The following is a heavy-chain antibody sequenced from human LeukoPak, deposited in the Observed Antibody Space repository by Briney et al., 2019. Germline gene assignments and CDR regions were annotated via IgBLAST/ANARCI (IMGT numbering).Heavy chain of an antibody. D-gene: IGHD6-19*01. CDR2: IIPIFGTA. V-gene: IGHV1-69*13. CDR1: GGTFSSYA. J-gene: IGHJ4*02. CDR3: ASEGIAVAGV. Sequence: SVTVSCKASGGTFSSYAISWVRQAPGQGLEWMGGIIPIFGTANYAQKFQGRVTITADESTSTAYMELSSLRSEDTAVYYCASEGIAVAGVWGQGTLVTVSS.